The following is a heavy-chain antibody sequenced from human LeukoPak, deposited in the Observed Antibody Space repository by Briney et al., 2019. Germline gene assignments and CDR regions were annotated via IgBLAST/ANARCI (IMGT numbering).Heavy chain of an antibody. V-gene: IGHV3-7*05. CDR1: GFTFSRFW. D-gene: IGHD3-22*01. Sequence: GGSLRLSCAASGFTFSRFWMSWVRQAPGKGLEWVASIKQDGGEKFYVDSVKGRFTISRDNAKNSLYLQMNSLRAEDTAVYYCARVPGRDYDSFYGMDVWGQGTTVTVSS. CDR3: ARVPGRDYDSFYGMDV. J-gene: IGHJ6*02. CDR2: IKQDGGEK.